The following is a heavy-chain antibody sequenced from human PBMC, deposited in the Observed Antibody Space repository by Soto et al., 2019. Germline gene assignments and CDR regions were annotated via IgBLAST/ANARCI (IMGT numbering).Heavy chain of an antibody. Sequence: QVPLVQSGAEVKKPGASVKVSCKVSGYTLTELSMHWVRQAPGKGLEWMGGFDPEDGETIYAQKFQGRVTMTEDTSTDTAYMELSSLRSEDTAVYYCATGNRLGYCTNGVCYKGGGFDYWGQGTLVTVSS. J-gene: IGHJ4*02. D-gene: IGHD2-8*01. CDR2: FDPEDGET. CDR3: ATGNRLGYCTNGVCYKGGGFDY. V-gene: IGHV1-24*01. CDR1: GYTLTELS.